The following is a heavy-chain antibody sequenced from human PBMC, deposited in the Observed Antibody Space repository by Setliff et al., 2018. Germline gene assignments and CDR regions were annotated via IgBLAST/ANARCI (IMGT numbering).Heavy chain of an antibody. CDR1: GDSITRSGYY. CDR2: MYYIGSY. D-gene: IGHD1-26*01. J-gene: IGHJ5*02. Sequence: SETLSLTCTVSGDSITRSGYYWGWVRQSPGKRLEWIGSMYYIGSYDYNPSLKSRVTISLDTSKNQFSLKLTSVTAADTAVYYCARSHHLVLTNWFDAWGQGIRVTVSS. V-gene: IGHV4-39*07. CDR3: ARSHHLVLTNWFDA.